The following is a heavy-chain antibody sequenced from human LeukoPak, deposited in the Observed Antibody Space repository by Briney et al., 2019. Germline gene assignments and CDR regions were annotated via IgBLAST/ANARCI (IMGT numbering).Heavy chain of an antibody. V-gene: IGHV5-51*01. Sequence: XXRXXXYWIGWVRQLPGKGLEWMGIIYPGDSDTRYSPSFQGQVTISADKSISTAYLQWSSLKASDTAIYYCARQHGGYHRYFDYWGQGTLVTVSS. CDR3: ARQHGGYHRYFDY. CDR2: IYPGDSDT. CDR1: XXRXXXYW. D-gene: IGHD3-16*02. J-gene: IGHJ4*02.